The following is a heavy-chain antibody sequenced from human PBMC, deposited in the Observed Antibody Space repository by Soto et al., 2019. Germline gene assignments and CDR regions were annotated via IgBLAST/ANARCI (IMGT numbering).Heavy chain of an antibody. J-gene: IGHJ4*02. CDR1: GFTFSTYW. Sequence: HPGGSLRLSCAASGFTFSTYWMSWVRQAPGKGLEWVANIKEDGSEKYYVDSVKGRFTISRDNANNPLYLQTNSLRAEDTAVYYCVRVGRLGGYWGQGTLVTVSS. D-gene: IGHD3-16*01. CDR2: IKEDGSEK. V-gene: IGHV3-7*03. CDR3: VRVGRLGGY.